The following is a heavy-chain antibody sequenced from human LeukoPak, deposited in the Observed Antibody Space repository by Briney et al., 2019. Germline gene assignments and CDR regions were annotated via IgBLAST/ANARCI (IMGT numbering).Heavy chain of an antibody. CDR1: GGSFSGYY. V-gene: IGHV4-34*01. CDR3: ARGIAAAGTAFDY. CDR2: INHSGST. D-gene: IGHD6-13*01. Sequence: SETLSLTCAVYGGSFSGYYWSWIRQPPGKGLEWIGDINHSGSTNYNPSLKSRVTISVDTSKNQFSLKLSSVTAADTAVYYCARGIAAAGTAFDYWGQGTLVTVSS. J-gene: IGHJ4*02.